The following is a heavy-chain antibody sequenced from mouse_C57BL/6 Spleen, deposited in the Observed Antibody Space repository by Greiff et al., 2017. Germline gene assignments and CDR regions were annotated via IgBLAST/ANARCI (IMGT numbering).Heavy chain of an antibody. CDR1: GYAFSCSW. J-gene: IGHJ2*01. D-gene: IGHD3-2*02. CDR3: ARQTVQPSYYVDY. Sequence: VHLVESGPELVKPGASVKISCKASGYAFSCSWMNWVKQRPGRGLEWIGRIYPGDGDTNYNGKFKGKATLTADKSSSTAYMQLSSLTSEDSAVYDCARQTVQPSYYVDYWGQGTTLTVSS. V-gene: IGHV1-82*01. CDR2: IYPGDGDT.